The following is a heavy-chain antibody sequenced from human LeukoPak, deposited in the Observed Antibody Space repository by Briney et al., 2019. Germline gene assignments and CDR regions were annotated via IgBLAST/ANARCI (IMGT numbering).Heavy chain of an antibody. CDR3: ARAYTVTSAMDV. Sequence: GASVKVSCKASGYTFTSYYMHWVRQVPGQGLEWMGRIIPILDVAHYAQKFQGRVTITADKSTSTAYMELSSLRSEDTAVYYCARAYTVTSAMDVWGQGTTVTVSS. D-gene: IGHD4-17*01. CDR2: IIPILDVA. J-gene: IGHJ6*02. V-gene: IGHV1-69*04. CDR1: GYTFTSYY.